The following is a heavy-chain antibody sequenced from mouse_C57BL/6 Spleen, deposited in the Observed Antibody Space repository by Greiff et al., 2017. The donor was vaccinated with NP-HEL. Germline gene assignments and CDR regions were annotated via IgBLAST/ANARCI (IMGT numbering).Heavy chain of an antibody. CDR3: TGDYYGSSLYFDY. J-gene: IGHJ2*01. D-gene: IGHD1-1*01. CDR2: IYPGNSDT. Sequence: DVHLVESGTVLARPGASVKMSCKTSGYTFTSYWMHWVKQRPGQGLEWIGAIYPGNSDTSYNQKFKGKAKLTAVTSASTAYMELSSLTNEDSAVYYCTGDYYGSSLYFDYWGQGTTLTVSS. V-gene: IGHV1-5*01. CDR1: GYTFTSYW.